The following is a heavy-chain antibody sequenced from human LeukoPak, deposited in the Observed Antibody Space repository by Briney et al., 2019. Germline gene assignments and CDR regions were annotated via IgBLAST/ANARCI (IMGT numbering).Heavy chain of an antibody. CDR2: VYYSWTA. Sequence: PSETLSLTCTVSGGSMRSYYWSWIRQPPGKGLELIGYVYYSWTANYNPSLESRVTILVDTSKNQFSLNLSSVTAADTAVYYCARTKSGWYYSDYWGQGTLVSVSS. CDR1: GGSMRSYY. D-gene: IGHD6-19*01. V-gene: IGHV4-59*08. J-gene: IGHJ4*02. CDR3: ARTKSGWYYSDY.